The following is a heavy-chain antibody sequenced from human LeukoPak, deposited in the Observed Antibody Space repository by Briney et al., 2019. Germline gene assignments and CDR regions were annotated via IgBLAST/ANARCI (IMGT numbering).Heavy chain of an antibody. CDR2: ISSSGSTI. CDR3: ARDGVYYDFWSGYYSYYYYYMDV. Sequence: GGSLRLSCAASGFTFSSYEMNWVRQAPGKGLEWVSYISSSGSTIYYADSVKGRFTISRDNAKNSLYLQMNSLRAEDTAVYYCARDGVYYDFWSGYYSYYYYYMDVWGKGTTVTVSS. V-gene: IGHV3-48*03. J-gene: IGHJ6*03. CDR1: GFTFSSYE. D-gene: IGHD3-3*01.